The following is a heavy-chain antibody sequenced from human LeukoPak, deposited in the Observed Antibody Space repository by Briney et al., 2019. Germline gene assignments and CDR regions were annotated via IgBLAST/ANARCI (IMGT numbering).Heavy chain of an antibody. D-gene: IGHD3-3*01. CDR2: IRSGGSIT. CDR3: ARVIWSGYYQIDY. CDR1: GFTSSSYS. Sequence: PGGSLRLSCAASGFTSSSYSMNWVRQAPGKGLEWVSYIRSGGSITRYADYVKGRFTISRDNAKNSLYLQMNSLRAEDTAVYYCARVIWSGYYQIDYWGQGTLVTVSS. J-gene: IGHJ4*02. V-gene: IGHV3-48*01.